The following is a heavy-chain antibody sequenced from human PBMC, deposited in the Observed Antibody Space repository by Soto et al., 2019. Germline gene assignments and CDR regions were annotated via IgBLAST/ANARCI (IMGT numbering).Heavy chain of an antibody. CDR1: RFTFSSYW. J-gene: IGHJ4*02. CDR2: IKHDGSER. Sequence: PGGSLRLSCAVSRFTFSSYWMTWVRQAPGKGLEWVANIKHDGSERYYVDSVKGRFTISTDNTKDSLLLQMNNLRAEATAVYYCVAGVAATGNFDYWGQGTLVTVSS. D-gene: IGHD6-13*01. V-gene: IGHV3-7*03. CDR3: VAGVAATGNFDY.